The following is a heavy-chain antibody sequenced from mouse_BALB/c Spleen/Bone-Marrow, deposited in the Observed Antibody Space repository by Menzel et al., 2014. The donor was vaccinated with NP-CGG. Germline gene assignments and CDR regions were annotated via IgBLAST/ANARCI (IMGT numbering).Heavy chain of an antibody. Sequence: VMLVESGPGLVSPSQSLSITCTVSGFSLXRYSIHWVRQPPGGGLEWLGVIWGGGNTDYNSALKSRLSISKDNSKSQVFLKMNSLQTDDTAMYYCARFITTGTMDYWGQGTSVTVSS. D-gene: IGHD1-1*01. V-gene: IGHV2-6-4*01. J-gene: IGHJ4*01. CDR2: IWGGGNT. CDR1: GFSLXRYS. CDR3: ARFITTGTMDY.